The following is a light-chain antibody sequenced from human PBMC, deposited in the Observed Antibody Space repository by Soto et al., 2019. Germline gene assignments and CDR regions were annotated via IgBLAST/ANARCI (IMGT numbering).Light chain of an antibody. CDR2: EDN. V-gene: IGLV6-57*01. CDR1: SGSIASNY. Sequence: NFMLTQSHSVSESPGKTLTISCTRSSGSIASNYVQWYQQRPGSSPTTVIYEDNQRPSGVPDRFSGSIDSSSNSAYLTISGLKTEDEADQYCQSYENSHWVFGGGTKLTVL. J-gene: IGLJ3*02. CDR3: QSYENSHWV.